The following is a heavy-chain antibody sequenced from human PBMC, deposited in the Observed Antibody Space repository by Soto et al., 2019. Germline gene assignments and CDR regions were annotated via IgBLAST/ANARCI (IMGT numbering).Heavy chain of an antibody. D-gene: IGHD1-26*01. CDR2: FSGSEDKT. CDR3: TKATRVAYYETDN. CDR1: GFTFSSCA. J-gene: IGHJ4*02. Sequence: EVQLLESGGGLVQPGGSLRLSCAASGFTFSSCAMGWVRQAPGKGLEWVSAFSGSEDKTFYADSVTGRFTISRDNSKNTLYLQMNSLRAEDTAMYYCTKATRVAYYETDNWGQGALVTISS. V-gene: IGHV3-23*01.